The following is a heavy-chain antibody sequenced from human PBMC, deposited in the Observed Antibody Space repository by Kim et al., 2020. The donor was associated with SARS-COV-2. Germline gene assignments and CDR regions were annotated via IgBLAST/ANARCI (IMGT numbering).Heavy chain of an antibody. D-gene: IGHD3-10*02. J-gene: IGHJ4*02. CDR2: IGFDGTNK. CDR1: GFTFDFFG. V-gene: IGHV3-30*18. CDR3: TKEITEFVSRTWPFAD. Sequence: GGSLRLSCAASGFTFDFFGMHWVRQAPGKGLEWLAVIGFDGTNKYYADSLQDRFTISRDNAKRTLYLEITNLRLEDTAVYYCTKEITEFVSRTWPFADWGQGTLVTVSS.